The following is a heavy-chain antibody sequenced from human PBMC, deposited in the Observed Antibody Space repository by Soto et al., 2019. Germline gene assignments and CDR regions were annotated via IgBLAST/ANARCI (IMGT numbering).Heavy chain of an antibody. V-gene: IGHV4-30-4*01. CDR1: GGSISSGDYY. CDR3: AREGDTAMASGYFDY. CDR2: IYYSGST. Sequence: PSETLSLTCTVSGGSISSGDYYWSWIRQPPGKGLEWIGYIYYSGSTYYNPSLKSRVTISVDTSKNQFSLKLSSVTAADTAVYYCAREGDTAMASGYFDYWGQGTXVTVSS. D-gene: IGHD5-18*01. J-gene: IGHJ4*02.